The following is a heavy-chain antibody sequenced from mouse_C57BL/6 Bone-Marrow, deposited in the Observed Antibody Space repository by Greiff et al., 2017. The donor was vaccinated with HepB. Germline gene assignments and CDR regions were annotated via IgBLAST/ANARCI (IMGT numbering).Heavy chain of an antibody. CDR2: SRNKANDYTT. CDR1: GFTFSDFY. V-gene: IGHV7-1*01. Sequence: EVKVVESGGGLVQSGRSLRLSCATSGFTFSDFYMEWVRQAPGKGLEWIAASRNKANDYTTEYSASVKGRFIVSRDTSQSILYLQMNALRAEDTAIYYCARRRLRSGYFDVWGTGTTVTVSS. CDR3: ARRRLRSGYFDV. J-gene: IGHJ1*03. D-gene: IGHD1-1*01.